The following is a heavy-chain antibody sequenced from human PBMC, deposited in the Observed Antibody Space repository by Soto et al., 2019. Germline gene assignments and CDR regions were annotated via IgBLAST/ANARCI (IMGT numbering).Heavy chain of an antibody. J-gene: IGHJ4*02. V-gene: IGHV4-31*03. CDR1: GGSISSGGYY. CDR3: AREDRNYFDSSAYFH. D-gene: IGHD3-22*01. Sequence: SETLSLTCTVSGGSISSGGYYWSWIRQHPGKGLEWIGSIPYSGSTYYNPSLKSRVTISEDTTKNQFSLKLSSVTAADTAMYYCAREDRNYFDSSAYFHWGQGTLVTVSS. CDR2: IPYSGST.